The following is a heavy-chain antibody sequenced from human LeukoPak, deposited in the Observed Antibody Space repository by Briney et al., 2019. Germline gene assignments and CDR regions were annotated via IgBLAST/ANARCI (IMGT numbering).Heavy chain of an antibody. CDR2: IYYSGST. CDR3: ARAHESSGYRGLGYFGY. D-gene: IGHD3-22*01. Sequence: PSETLSLTCTVSGGSISSSSYYWGWIRQPPGKGLEWIGSIYYSGSTYYNPSLKSRVAISVDTSKTQFSLKLSSVTAADTAVFYCARAHESSGYRGLGYFGYWGQGTLVTVSS. J-gene: IGHJ4*02. CDR1: GGSISSSSYY. V-gene: IGHV4-39*01.